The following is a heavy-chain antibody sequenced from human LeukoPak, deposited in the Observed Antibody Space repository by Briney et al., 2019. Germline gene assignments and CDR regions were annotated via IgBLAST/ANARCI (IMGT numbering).Heavy chain of an antibody. V-gene: IGHV3-11*04. J-gene: IGHJ4*02. CDR2: ISGSGTDI. D-gene: IGHD5-18*01. CDR3: ARTARHLDY. CDR1: GFTFSDPY. Sequence: GGSLRLSCEASGFTFSDPYMSWIRQAPGKGLECLSYISGSGTDINYADSVRGRFIISRDNAKNLLYLQMNDLRLEDTAVYYCARTARHLDYWGQGTLVTVSS.